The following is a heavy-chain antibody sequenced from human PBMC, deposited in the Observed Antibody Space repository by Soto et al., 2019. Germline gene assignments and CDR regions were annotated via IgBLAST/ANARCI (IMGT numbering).Heavy chain of an antibody. J-gene: IGHJ6*02. CDR3: ARGGYYDSSGSRNYYYYGMNV. Sequence: ASVKVSCKASGYTFTSSGIDWVRQAPGQGLESLGWISAYDGNTKYAQILQGRVSLTTDTSTNAAYMELRSLRSEDTAMYFCARGGYYDSSGSRNYYYYGMNVWGQGTTVTVSS. D-gene: IGHD3-22*01. V-gene: IGHV1-18*01. CDR1: GYTFTSSG. CDR2: ISAYDGNT.